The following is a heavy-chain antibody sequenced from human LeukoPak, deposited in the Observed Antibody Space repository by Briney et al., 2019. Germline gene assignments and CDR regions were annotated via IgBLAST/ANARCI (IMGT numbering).Heavy chain of an antibody. CDR3: AKDGGIAAAGTGWFDP. D-gene: IGHD6-13*01. CDR1: GFTFSSYA. J-gene: IGHJ5*02. CDR2: ISGSGGST. Sequence: GGSLRLSCAASGFTFSSYAMSWVRQAPGKGLEWVSAISGSGGSTYYADSVKGRFTSSRDNSKNTLYLQMNSLRAEDTAVYYCAKDGGIAAAGTGWFDPWGQGTLVTVSS. V-gene: IGHV3-23*01.